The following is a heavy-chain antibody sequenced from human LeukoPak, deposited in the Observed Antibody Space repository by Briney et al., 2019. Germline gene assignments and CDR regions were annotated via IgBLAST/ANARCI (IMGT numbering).Heavy chain of an antibody. CDR3: ARRRGTYYSLDY. Sequence: GESLKISCKGSGCSFTNYWIGWVRQMPGKGLEWMGIIYPGDSDTRYSPSFQGQVTISADRSINTAYLQWSSLKASDTAMYFCARRRGTYYSLDYWGQGTLVTVSS. D-gene: IGHD2-15*01. CDR2: IYPGDSDT. CDR1: GCSFTNYW. J-gene: IGHJ4*02. V-gene: IGHV5-51*01.